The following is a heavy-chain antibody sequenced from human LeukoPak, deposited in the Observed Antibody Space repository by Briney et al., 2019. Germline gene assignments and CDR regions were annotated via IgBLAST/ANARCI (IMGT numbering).Heavy chain of an antibody. CDR2: INSDGSFT. V-gene: IGHV3-74*01. CDR1: GFTFSSYW. Sequence: PGGSLRLSCAASGFTFSSYWMHWVRHAPGKGLVWVSRINSDGSFTTYADSVKGRFTISRDNAKNTLYLQMNSLRAEDTAVYYCAREAPVAGLDYWGQGTLVTVSS. CDR3: AREAPVAGLDY. J-gene: IGHJ4*02. D-gene: IGHD6-19*01.